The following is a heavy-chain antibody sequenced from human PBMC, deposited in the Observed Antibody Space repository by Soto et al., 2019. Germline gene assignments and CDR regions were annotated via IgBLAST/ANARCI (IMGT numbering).Heavy chain of an antibody. CDR3: ARDYYGSGNH. CDR1: GFPLRNYW. J-gene: IGHJ5*02. Sequence: EVQLVESGGGLVQPGGPLRLSCAASGFPLRNYWMHWVRQAPGKGLVWLSRIKGDGSDTDYADSVKGRFTISRDNAKNTLYLQMNSLRVEDTAVYYCARDYYGSGNHWGQGTLVTVSS. V-gene: IGHV3-74*01. D-gene: IGHD3-10*01. CDR2: IKGDGSDT.